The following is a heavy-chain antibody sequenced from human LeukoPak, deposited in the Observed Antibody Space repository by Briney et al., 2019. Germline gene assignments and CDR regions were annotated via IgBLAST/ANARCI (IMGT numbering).Heavy chain of an antibody. J-gene: IGHJ4*02. CDR2: IYYSGSI. CDR3: ARHVEQRLTPFDY. D-gene: IGHD6-19*01. Sequence: PSGTLSLTCTVSGGSISSYYWSWIRQPPGKGLEWIGYIYYSGSINYNPSLKSRVTISVDTSKNQFSLKLSSVTAADTAVYYCARHVEQRLTPFDYWGQGILVTVAS. V-gene: IGHV4-59*08. CDR1: GGSISSYY.